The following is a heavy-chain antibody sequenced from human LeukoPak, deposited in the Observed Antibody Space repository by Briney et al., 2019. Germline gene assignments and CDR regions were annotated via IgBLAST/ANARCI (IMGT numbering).Heavy chain of an antibody. V-gene: IGHV1-18*01. CDR3: VPSGWYLYYFDY. CDR1: GNTFTTYD. D-gene: IGHD6-19*01. Sequence: GASVKVSCKASGNTFTTYDLNWVRQAPGQGLEWMGWISAYNGNTKYAQKFQGRVTMTRDTSISTAYMELSRLRSDDTAVYYCVPSGWYLYYFDYWGQGTLVTVSS. CDR2: ISAYNGNT. J-gene: IGHJ4*02.